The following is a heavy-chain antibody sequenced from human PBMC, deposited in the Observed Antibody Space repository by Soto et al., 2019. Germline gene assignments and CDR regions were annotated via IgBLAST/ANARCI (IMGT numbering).Heavy chain of an antibody. V-gene: IGHV3-23*01. CDR3: AKLVAYNIVVVPAAMHLYYFDY. J-gene: IGHJ4*02. CDR1: GFTFSSYA. Sequence: GGSLRLSCAASGFTFSSYAMSWVRQAPGKGLEWVSAISGSGGSTYYADSVKGRFTISRDNSKNTLYLQMNSLRAEDTAVYYCAKLVAYNIVVVPAAMHLYYFDYWGQGTLVTVSS. CDR2: ISGSGGST. D-gene: IGHD2-2*01.